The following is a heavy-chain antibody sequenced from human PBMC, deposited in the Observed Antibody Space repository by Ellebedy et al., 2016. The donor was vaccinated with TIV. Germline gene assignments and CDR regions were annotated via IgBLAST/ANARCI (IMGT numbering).Heavy chain of an antibody. Sequence: PGGSLRLSCAASGFTFSNYWMNWVRQAPGKGLEWVANRKQDGSEKFYVDSVEGRFAISRDNAKNSLFLQINSLRAEDTAVYYCARGVSMYSSYRFDFDYWGQGTPVTVSS. CDR1: GFTFSNYW. V-gene: IGHV3-7*04. J-gene: IGHJ4*02. D-gene: IGHD6-19*01. CDR2: RKQDGSEK. CDR3: ARGVSMYSSYRFDFDY.